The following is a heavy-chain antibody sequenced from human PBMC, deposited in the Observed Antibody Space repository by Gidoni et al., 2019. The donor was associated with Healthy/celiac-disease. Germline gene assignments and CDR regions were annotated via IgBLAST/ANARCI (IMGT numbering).Heavy chain of an antibody. D-gene: IGHD3-9*01. V-gene: IGHV3-74*01. J-gene: IGHJ3*02. CDR3: ARTRYYDILTGYYNHDAVDI. CDR1: GFTFSISC. Sequence: EVQLVESGGGLVQPGGSLRLSCAASGFTFSISCMPWVRQAPGKGLVWFSRINSDGRSTSYADSVKGRFTISRDNAKNTLYLQMNSLRAEDTAVYYCARTRYYDILTGYYNHDAVDIWGQGTMVTVSS. CDR2: INSDGRST.